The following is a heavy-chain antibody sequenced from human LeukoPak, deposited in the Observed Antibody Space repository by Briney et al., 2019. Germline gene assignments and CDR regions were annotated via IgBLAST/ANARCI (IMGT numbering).Heavy chain of an antibody. CDR2: FSSSSTI. D-gene: IGHD3-22*01. CDR3: ARDPHITMIVVVIPDY. J-gene: IGHJ4*02. V-gene: IGHV3-69-1*02. Sequence: GGSLRLSCAASGFTFSDYYMNWVRQAPGKGLEWVSSFSSSSTIYYADSVKGRFTISRDNAKNSLYLQMNSLRAEDTAVYYCARDPHITMIVVVIPDYWGQGTLVTVSS. CDR1: GFTFSDYY.